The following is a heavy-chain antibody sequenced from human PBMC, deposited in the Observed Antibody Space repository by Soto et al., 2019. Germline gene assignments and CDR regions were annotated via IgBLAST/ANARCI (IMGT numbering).Heavy chain of an antibody. D-gene: IGHD3-3*01. J-gene: IGHJ6*03. CDR1: GFTFSSYS. V-gene: IGHV3-48*01. CDR2: ISSSSSTI. CDR3: ARFLEWFNWGYYYMDV. Sequence: GGSLRLSCAASGFTFSSYSMNWVRQAPGKGLEWVSYISSSSSTIYYADSVKGRFTISRDNAKNSLYLQMNSLRAEDTAVYYCARFLEWFNWGYYYMDVWGKGTTVTVSS.